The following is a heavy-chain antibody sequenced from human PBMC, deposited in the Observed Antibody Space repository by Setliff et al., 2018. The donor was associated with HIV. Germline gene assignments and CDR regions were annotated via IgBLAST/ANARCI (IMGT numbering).Heavy chain of an antibody. V-gene: IGHV1-18*01. CDR3: ARDSPYYYDSSGYLFDY. Sequence: ASVKVSCKGSGYRFMSYGFTWVRQAPGQGLEWVGWTSSFSGATKYSQNLQGRVTMTTDTSTNTAYMELRRLRSDDTAVYYCARDSPYYYDSSGYLFDYWGQGTLVTVSS. CDR2: TSSFSGAT. CDR1: GYRFMSYG. J-gene: IGHJ4*02. D-gene: IGHD3-22*01.